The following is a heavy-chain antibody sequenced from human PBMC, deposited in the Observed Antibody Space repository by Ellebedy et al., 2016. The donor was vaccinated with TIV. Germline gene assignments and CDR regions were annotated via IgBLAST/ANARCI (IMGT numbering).Heavy chain of an antibody. CDR3: ARAPLSGVFYGMDV. J-gene: IGHJ6*02. V-gene: IGHV1-46*01. D-gene: IGHD3-16*02. CDR1: GYTFTNYY. Sequence: AASVKVSCKASGYTFTNYYMNWVRQAPGQGLEWMRIINPGGGGPSYAQKFQGRVTMTRDTSTSTVYMELSSLSSEDTALYYCARAPLSGVFYGMDVWGQGTTVTVSS. CDR2: INPGGGGP.